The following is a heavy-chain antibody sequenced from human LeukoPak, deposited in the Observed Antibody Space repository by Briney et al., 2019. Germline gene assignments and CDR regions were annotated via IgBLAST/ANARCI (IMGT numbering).Heavy chain of an antibody. CDR1: GYTFIGYH. J-gene: IGHJ4*02. CDR3: AFPVEITTILKY. V-gene: IGHV1-2*02. Sequence: EASVKVSCKASGYTFIGYHMHWVRQAPGQGLEWMGWINPNSGGTNYAQKFQGRVSMTRDTSISTAYMELNRLTSDDTAVYYRAFPVEITTILKYWGQGTLVTVSS. CDR2: INPNSGGT. D-gene: IGHD5-24*01.